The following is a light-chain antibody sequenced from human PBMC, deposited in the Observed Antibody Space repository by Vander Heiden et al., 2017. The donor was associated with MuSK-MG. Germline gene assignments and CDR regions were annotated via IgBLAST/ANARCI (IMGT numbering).Light chain of an antibody. Sequence: SVLTQSPATLSLSPGERATLSCRASQSVLSYLAWYQQKPGQAPRLLIYDASSRDAGVPARFSGSGYGKYFTLTISSREPEDFAVYYCQQRRNWAPLTFGGGTKVEIK. V-gene: IGKV3-11*01. CDR3: QQRRNWAPLT. CDR1: QSVLSY. CDR2: DAS. J-gene: IGKJ4*01.